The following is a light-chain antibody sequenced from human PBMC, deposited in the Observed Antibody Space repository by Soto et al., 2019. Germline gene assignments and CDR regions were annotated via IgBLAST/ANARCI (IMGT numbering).Light chain of an antibody. V-gene: IGLV1-51*01. CDR2: DNE. Sequence: QSVLTQPPSVSAAPGQKVTISCSGSTSNIGDHYVSWYLQVPGTAPKLLIYDNEKRPSGIPDRFSGSKSGTSATLDITGLQIGDEAHYYCASGDASLDALVFGGGTKLTAL. CDR1: TSNIGDHY. J-gene: IGLJ2*01. CDR3: ASGDASLDALV.